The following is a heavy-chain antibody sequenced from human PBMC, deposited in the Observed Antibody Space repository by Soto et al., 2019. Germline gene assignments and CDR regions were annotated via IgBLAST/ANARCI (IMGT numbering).Heavy chain of an antibody. D-gene: IGHD2-21*01. J-gene: IGHJ4*02. V-gene: IGHV3-48*04. CDR2: INAPGETK. CDR1: GFTFSNYG. Sequence: EVQLVESGGGLVQPGGSLRLSCAASGFTFSNYGMNWARQAPGRGLEWVTHINAPGETKSYSDSVKGRFTVSRDDDKNSLDLQMGSLRAGDKAIYYCARDPARIYDFDYWGQGTLVTVSS. CDR3: ARDPARIYDFDY.